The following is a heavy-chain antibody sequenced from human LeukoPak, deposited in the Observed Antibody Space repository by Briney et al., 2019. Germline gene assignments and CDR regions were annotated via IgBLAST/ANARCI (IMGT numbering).Heavy chain of an antibody. J-gene: IGHJ4*02. CDR1: GGTFSSYA. D-gene: IGHD3-9*01. CDR2: IIPIFGTA. Sequence: ASVKVSCKASGGTFSSYATSWVRQAPGQGLEWMGGIIPIFGTANYSQKFQGRVTITADESTSTAYMELSSLRSEDTAVYYCARSSYYDILTGIDYWGQGTLVTVSS. CDR3: ARSSYYDILTGIDY. V-gene: IGHV1-69*13.